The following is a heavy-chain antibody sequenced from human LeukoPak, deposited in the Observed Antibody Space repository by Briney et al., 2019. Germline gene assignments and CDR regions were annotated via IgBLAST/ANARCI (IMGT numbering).Heavy chain of an antibody. J-gene: IGHJ6*03. Sequence: GGSLRLSCAASGFTFSSYGMSWVRQAPGKGLEWVSAISGSGGSTYYADSVKGRFTISRDNSKNTLYLQMNSLRAEDTAVYYCAKDGGMVTLYYYYYMDVWGKGTTVTVSS. CDR2: ISGSGGST. D-gene: IGHD3-10*01. CDR1: GFTFSSYG. CDR3: AKDGGMVTLYYYYYMDV. V-gene: IGHV3-23*01.